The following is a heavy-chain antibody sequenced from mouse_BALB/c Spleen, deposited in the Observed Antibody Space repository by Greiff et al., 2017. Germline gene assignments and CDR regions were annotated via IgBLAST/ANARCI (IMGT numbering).Heavy chain of an antibody. V-gene: IGHV14-3*02. J-gene: IGHJ4*01. CDR3: AREVDSSGYVGYYAMDY. CDR1: GFNIKDTY. Sequence: VQLKQSGAELVKPGASVKLSCTASGFNIKDTYMHWVKQRPEQGLEWIGRIDPANGNTKYDPKFQGKATITADTSSNTAYLQLSSLTSEDTAVYYCAREVDSSGYVGYYAMDYWGQGTSVTVSS. D-gene: IGHD3-2*01. CDR2: IDPANGNT.